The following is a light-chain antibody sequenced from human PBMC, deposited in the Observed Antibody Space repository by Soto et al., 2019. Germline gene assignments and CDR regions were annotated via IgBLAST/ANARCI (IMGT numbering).Light chain of an antibody. V-gene: IGKV1-5*01. Sequence: DIQMTQSPSTLSASVGDRVTITCRASQSISSWLAWYHQKPGKAPKLLIYDASSLEIGVPSRFSGSGSGTEFTLTISSLQPDDFATYYCQQYNSYSGTFGQGTKVEIK. J-gene: IGKJ1*01. CDR2: DAS. CDR3: QQYNSYSGT. CDR1: QSISSW.